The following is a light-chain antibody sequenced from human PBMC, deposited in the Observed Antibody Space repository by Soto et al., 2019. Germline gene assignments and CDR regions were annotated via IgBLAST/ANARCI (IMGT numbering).Light chain of an antibody. CDR3: QQYGDSPVT. CDR1: QSVSSATY. J-gene: IGKJ4*01. V-gene: IGKV3-20*01. Sequence: EIVLTQSPGTLSLSPGERATLSCRASQSVSSATYLTWYQQKPGQPPRLLIYGSSSRAADIPARFSGSGSGTDFTLTISRVEPEDFAVYFCQQYGDSPVTCGGGTRVETK. CDR2: GSS.